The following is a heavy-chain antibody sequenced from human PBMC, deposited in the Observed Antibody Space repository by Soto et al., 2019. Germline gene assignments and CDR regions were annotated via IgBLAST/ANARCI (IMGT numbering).Heavy chain of an antibody. J-gene: IGHJ6*02. V-gene: IGHV2-26*01. D-gene: IGHD2-21*02. Sequence: GSGPTLVNPTETLTLTCTVSGFSLTTGEMGVSWIRQPPGKALEWLAHIFSDKERSYSTSLQGRRTISRDTSGSQVVLSMTNGDPQNPASDNCARTKGDSDQFYDAKEVWGQGTSVPASS. CDR1: GFSLTTGEMG. CDR2: IFSDKER. CDR3: ARTKGDSDQFYDAKEV.